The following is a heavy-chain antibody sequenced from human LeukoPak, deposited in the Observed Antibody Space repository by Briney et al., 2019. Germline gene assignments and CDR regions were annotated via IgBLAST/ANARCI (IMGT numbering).Heavy chain of an antibody. CDR3: AKDKTHYDSSGYYEFDY. CDR2: ISWDSGSI. J-gene: IGHJ4*02. D-gene: IGHD3-22*01. CDR1: GFTFDDYA. V-gene: IGHV3-9*01. Sequence: PGGSLRLSCAASGFTFDDYAMHWVRQAPGKGLEWVSGISWDSGSIGYADSVKGRFTISRDNAKNSLYLQMNSLRAEDTALYYCAKDKTHYDSSGYYEFDYWGQGTLVTVSS.